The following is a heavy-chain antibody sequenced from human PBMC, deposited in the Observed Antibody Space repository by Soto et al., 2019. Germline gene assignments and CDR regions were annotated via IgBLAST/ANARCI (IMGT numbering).Heavy chain of an antibody. CDR2: ISYDGSNK. Sequence: PGGSLRLSCAASGFTFSGFGMHWVRQIPGKGLEWVAVISYDGSNKYYADSVKGRFTISRDNSKDTLYLQMNSLRAEDTAVYYCAREARRITIFGALEVWGQGTTVTVSS. D-gene: IGHD3-3*01. CDR3: AREARRITIFGALEV. J-gene: IGHJ6*02. CDR1: GFTFSGFG. V-gene: IGHV3-30*03.